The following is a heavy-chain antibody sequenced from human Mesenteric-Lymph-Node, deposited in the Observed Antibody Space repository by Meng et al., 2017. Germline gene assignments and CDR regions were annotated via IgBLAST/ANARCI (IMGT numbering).Heavy chain of an antibody. J-gene: IGHJ4*02. CDR2: IYTGGST. CDR3: SRGGEDYSAGDY. CDR1: GFTVSTKY. Sequence: EVQLVEAGGGVVQPGGSLRLSCAASGFTVSTKYMSWVRPAPGKGLEWVSVIYTGGSTYYANSVRGRFTISRDNSKNTLYLQMNSLRAEDTAVYYCSRGGEDYSAGDYWGQGTLVTVSS. V-gene: IGHV3-66*01. D-gene: IGHD4-11*01.